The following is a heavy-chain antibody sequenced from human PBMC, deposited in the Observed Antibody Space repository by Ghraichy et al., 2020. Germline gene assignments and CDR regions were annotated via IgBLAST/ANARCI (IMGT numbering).Heavy chain of an antibody. Sequence: SETLSLTCTVSGGSISSLTSYWAWIRQPPGKGLEWIGTIFYSGPTYYNPSLRSRVTVSVDTSKSQFSLKMKSVTAADTAVYYCAKLHASGSFFSYYMDVWGKGTTVSVSS. CDR2: IFYSGPT. V-gene: IGHV4-39*01. CDR3: AKLHASGSFFSYYMDV. J-gene: IGHJ6*03. D-gene: IGHD3-10*01. CDR1: GGSISSLTSY.